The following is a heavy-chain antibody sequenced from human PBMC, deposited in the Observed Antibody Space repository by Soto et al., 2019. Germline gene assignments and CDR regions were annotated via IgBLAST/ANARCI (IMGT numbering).Heavy chain of an antibody. D-gene: IGHD3-22*01. CDR1: GFTFSDHY. J-gene: IGHJ4*02. CDR2: TRNKANSYTT. CDR3: ARVVPSSSGYPA. Sequence: PGGSLRLSCAASGFTFSDHYMDWVRQAPGKGLEWVGRTRNKANSYTTEYAASVKGRFTISRDDSKNSLYLQMNSLKTEDTAVYYCARVVPSSSGYPAWGQGTLVTVSS. V-gene: IGHV3-72*01.